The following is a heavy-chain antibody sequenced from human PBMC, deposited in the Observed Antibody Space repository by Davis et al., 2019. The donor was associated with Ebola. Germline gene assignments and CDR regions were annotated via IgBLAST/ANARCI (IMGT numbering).Heavy chain of an antibody. CDR3: ARVSGRLSIGIVASRQHYNWFDP. Sequence: GGSLRLSCAASGFTVSSNYMSWVRQAPGKGLEWVSVIYSGGSTYYADSVKGRFTISRDNSKNTLYLQMNSLRAEDTAVYYCARVSGRLSIGIVASRQHYNWFDPWGQGTLVTVSS. CDR1: GFTVSSNY. J-gene: IGHJ5*02. V-gene: IGHV3-53*01. D-gene: IGHD1-26*01. CDR2: IYSGGST.